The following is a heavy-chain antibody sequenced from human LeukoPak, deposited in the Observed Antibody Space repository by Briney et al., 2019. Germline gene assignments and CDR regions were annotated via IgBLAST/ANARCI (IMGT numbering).Heavy chain of an antibody. D-gene: IGHD3-16*01. CDR3: ARPPENTYTYTLDY. V-gene: IGHV3-74*01. Sequence: GGSLRLSCAASGFTFRDYWMHWVRQAPGKGLVWVSRINGDGSIISYADSVKGRFTISRDNAKNTLFLQMSSLRAEDTAVYFCARPPENTYTYTLDYWSQGTLVTVSS. J-gene: IGHJ4*02. CDR2: INGDGSII. CDR1: GFTFRDYW.